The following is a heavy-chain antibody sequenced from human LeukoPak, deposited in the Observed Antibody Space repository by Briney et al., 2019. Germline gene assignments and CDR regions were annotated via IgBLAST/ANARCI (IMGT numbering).Heavy chain of an antibody. V-gene: IGHV4-61*05. Sequence: SETLSLTCTVSGGSISSSSYYWGWIRQPPGKGLEWIGYINYSGSTDYNPSLKSRVTISVDTSKNQFSLKLSSVTAADTAVYYCARGGSRNFDYWGQGTLVTVSS. CDR2: INYSGST. J-gene: IGHJ4*02. D-gene: IGHD3-16*01. CDR1: GGSISSSSYY. CDR3: ARGGSRNFDY.